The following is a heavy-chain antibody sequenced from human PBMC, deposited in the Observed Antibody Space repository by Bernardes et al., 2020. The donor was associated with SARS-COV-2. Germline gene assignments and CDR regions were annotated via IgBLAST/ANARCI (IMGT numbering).Heavy chain of an antibody. J-gene: IGHJ5*02. CDR2: ISAYNGNT. Sequence: ASVKVSCKASGYTFTSYGISWVRQAPGQGLEWMGWISAYNGNTNYAQKLQGRVTMTTDTSTSTAYMELRSLRSDDTAVYYCARLVRIWDGYNNWFDPWGQGTLVTVSS. V-gene: IGHV1-18*01. D-gene: IGHD5-12*01. CDR3: ARLVRIWDGYNNWFDP. CDR1: GYTFTSYG.